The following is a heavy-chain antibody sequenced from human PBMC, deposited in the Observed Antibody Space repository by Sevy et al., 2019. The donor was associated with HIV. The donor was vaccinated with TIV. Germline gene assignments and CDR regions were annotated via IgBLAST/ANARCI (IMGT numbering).Heavy chain of an antibody. CDR2: ISYDGSNK. CDR3: AKEGPTYYDSYYSYGMDL. D-gene: IGHD3-3*01. V-gene: IGHV3-30*18. Sequence: GGSLRLSCAASGFTFSSYGMHWVRQAPGKGLEWVAVISYDGSNKYYADSVKGRFTISRDNSKNTLYLQMNSLRAEDTAVYFCAKEGPTYYDSYYSYGMDLWGQGTTVTVSS. J-gene: IGHJ6*01. CDR1: GFTFSSYG.